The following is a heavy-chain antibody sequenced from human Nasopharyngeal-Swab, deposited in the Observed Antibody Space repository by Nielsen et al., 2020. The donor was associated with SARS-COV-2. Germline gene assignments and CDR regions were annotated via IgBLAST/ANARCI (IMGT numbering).Heavy chain of an antibody. Sequence: SETLSLTCAVSGGSISSGGYSWSWIRQPPGKGLEWIGCIYHSGSTYYNPSLKSRVTISVDRSKNQFSLKLSSVTAADTAVYYCARGTAMGMYNWFDPWGQGTLVTVSS. CDR1: GGSISSGGYS. D-gene: IGHD5-18*01. V-gene: IGHV4-30-2*01. CDR3: ARGTAMGMYNWFDP. J-gene: IGHJ5*02. CDR2: IYHSGST.